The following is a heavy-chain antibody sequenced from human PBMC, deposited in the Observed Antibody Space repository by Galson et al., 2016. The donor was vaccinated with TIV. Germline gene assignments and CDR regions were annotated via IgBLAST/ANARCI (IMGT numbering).Heavy chain of an antibody. CDR1: GYTFRFNGYY. CDR3: ARAGRGRNYDY. D-gene: IGHD3-16*01. J-gene: IGHJ4*02. Sequence: SVKVSCKASGYTFRFNGYYLHWVRQAPGQGLEWMGWINPDSDDTKYAQKFQGRVTMTSDTSSSTAYMEMTSLTSDDTAVDYCARAGRGRNYDYWGQGTLVTVST. CDR2: INPDSDDT. V-gene: IGHV1-2*02.